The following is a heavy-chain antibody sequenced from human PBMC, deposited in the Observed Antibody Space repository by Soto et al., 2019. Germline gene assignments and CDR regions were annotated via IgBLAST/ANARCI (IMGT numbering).Heavy chain of an antibody. CDR2: IRRKANSYTT. Sequence: PGGSLRLSCAASGLIFSDYHMDWVRQAPGKGLEWVGRIRRKANSYTTEYAASVKGRFTISRDDSKNSLYLQMNSLKSEDTAVYYCACIFSGGYSYGFYYYGMDVWGPGTTVTVSS. V-gene: IGHV3-72*01. J-gene: IGHJ6*02. CDR3: ACIFSGGYSYGFYYYGMDV. D-gene: IGHD5-18*01. CDR1: GLIFSDYH.